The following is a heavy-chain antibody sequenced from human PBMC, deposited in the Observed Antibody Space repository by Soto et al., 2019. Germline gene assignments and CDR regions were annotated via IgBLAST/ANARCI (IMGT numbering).Heavy chain of an antibody. CDR1: GYSFTSYW. CDR2: IDPSDSYT. D-gene: IGHD3-22*01. J-gene: IGHJ5*02. V-gene: IGHV5-10-1*01. Sequence: GESLKISCKGSGYSFTSYWISWVRQMPGKGLEWMGRIDPSDSYTNYSPSFQGHVTMSADKSINTAYLQWSSLKASDSAMYYCARHKAFYYDNSGAWGQGSLVTVSS. CDR3: ARHKAFYYDNSGA.